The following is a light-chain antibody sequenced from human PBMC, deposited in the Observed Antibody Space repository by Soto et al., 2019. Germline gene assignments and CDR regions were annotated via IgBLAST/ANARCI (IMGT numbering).Light chain of an antibody. CDR2: AAS. Sequence: AVLLTQSPSSFSASTGDGATMTCRASQDIHNYLAWYQQVPGKAPKLLLYAASILQTGVPSRFSGSGSGTDFTLTIDGLQSEDFATYFCQHYYNYPWTFGQGTTVE. V-gene: IGKV1-8*01. CDR1: QDIHNY. CDR3: QHYYNYPWT. J-gene: IGKJ1*01.